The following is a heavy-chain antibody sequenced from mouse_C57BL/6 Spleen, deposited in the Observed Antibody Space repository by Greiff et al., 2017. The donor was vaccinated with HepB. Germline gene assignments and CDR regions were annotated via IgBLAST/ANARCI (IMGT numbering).Heavy chain of an antibody. CDR1: GFSLTSYG. CDR2: IWSGGST. D-gene: IGHD2-5*01. Sequence: VMLVESGPGLVQPSQSLSITCTVSGFSLTSYGVHWVRQSPGKGLEWLGVIWSGGSTDYNAAFISRLSISKDNSKSQVFFKMNSLQADDTAIYYCARNDGYYSNSCFDYWGQGTTLTVSS. CDR3: ARNDGYYSNSCFDY. J-gene: IGHJ2*01. V-gene: IGHV2-2*01.